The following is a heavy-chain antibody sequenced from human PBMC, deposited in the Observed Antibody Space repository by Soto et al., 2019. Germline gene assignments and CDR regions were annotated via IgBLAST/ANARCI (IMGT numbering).Heavy chain of an antibody. J-gene: IGHJ5*02. D-gene: IGHD2-15*01. V-gene: IGHV1-18*01. CDR3: ATGGFRGGPLLHH. Sequence: QVQLVQSGAEVTKPGASVKVSCKAPDYSFASKGFIWVRQAAGQGLVWMGWNGAHDRNTNHAQKVRGRVTMTTDTPSTTVYMGLETLRSDDTPEYCWATGGFRGGPLLHHWGQGTLVTVSS. CDR2: NGAHDRNT. CDR1: DYSFASKG.